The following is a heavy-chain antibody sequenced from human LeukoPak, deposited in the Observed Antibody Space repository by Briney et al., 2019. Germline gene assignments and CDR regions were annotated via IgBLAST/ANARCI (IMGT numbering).Heavy chain of an antibody. Sequence: ASVRVSCKAPGYAFNIYDINWVRQATGQGLEWMGWMNPDSGNTGFAQKFQGRVTMTRNTSITTAYMELSSPRFEGTAVYYCAVHLPGEYLDRGGQGTLVTVSS. J-gene: IGHJ4*02. CDR1: GYAFNIYD. D-gene: IGHD2-21*01. CDR3: AVHLPGEYLDR. V-gene: IGHV1-8*01. CDR2: MNPDSGNT.